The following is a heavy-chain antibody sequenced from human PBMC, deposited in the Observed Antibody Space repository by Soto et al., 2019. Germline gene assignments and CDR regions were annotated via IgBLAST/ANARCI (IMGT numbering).Heavy chain of an antibody. CDR1: GGSISSRSYF. CDR3: ARARPVLTRIAALGPYAFDI. Sequence: PSETLSPPCRVSGGSISSRSYFWGWVRPPPGEGVGWIGSIHSRGRTYRTPSLKGRVTISVDMFKNQFSLKLNSVTAADTAVYYCARARPVLTRIAALGPYAFDIWGQGTMVTVSS. V-gene: IGHV4-39*01. D-gene: IGHD6-6*01. J-gene: IGHJ3*02. CDR2: IHSRGRT.